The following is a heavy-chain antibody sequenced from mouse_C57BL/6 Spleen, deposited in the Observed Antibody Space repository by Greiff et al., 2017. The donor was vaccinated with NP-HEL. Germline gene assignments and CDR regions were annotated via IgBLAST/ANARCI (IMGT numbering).Heavy chain of an antibody. J-gene: IGHJ1*03. CDR2: IDPSDSYT. CDR1: GYTFTSYW. Sequence: QVQLQQPGAELVMPGASVKLSCKASGYTFTSYWMHWVKQRPGQGLEWIGEIDPSDSYTNYNQKFKGKSTLTVDKSSSTAYMQLSSLTSEDSAVYYCARKPPTTVKGEGYFDVWGTGTTVTVSS. V-gene: IGHV1-69*01. CDR3: ARKPPTTVKGEGYFDV. D-gene: IGHD2-10*01.